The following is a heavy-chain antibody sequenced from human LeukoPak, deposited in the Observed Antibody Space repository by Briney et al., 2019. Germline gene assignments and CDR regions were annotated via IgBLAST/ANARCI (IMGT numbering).Heavy chain of an antibody. CDR3: ARGDCSGGSCSNFDY. J-gene: IGHJ4*02. CDR1: GGSISSGGYY. CDR2: IYYSGST. V-gene: IGHV4-31*03. Sequence: SEPLSLTCTVSGGSISSGGYYWSWIRQHPGKGLEWIGYIYYSGSTYYNPSLKSRVTISVDTSKNQFSLKLSSVTAADTAVYYCARGDCSGGSCSNFDYWGQGTLVTVSS. D-gene: IGHD2-15*01.